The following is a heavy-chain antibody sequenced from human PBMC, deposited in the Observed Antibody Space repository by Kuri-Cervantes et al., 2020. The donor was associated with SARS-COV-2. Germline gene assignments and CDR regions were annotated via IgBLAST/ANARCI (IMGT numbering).Heavy chain of an antibody. J-gene: IGHJ3*01. CDR3: ACIFGGTYLSTQDIFDL. CDR1: GYTFNTYY. V-gene: IGHV5-51*01. Sequence: GGSLRLSCKGFGYTFNTYYIAWVRQLPGRGLEWMGIVYPADSETRYSPSPEGHVTISVDKSISTTCLQWSSLKASDTAIYYCACIFGGTYLSTQDIFDLWGPGTMVTVSS. CDR2: VYPADSET. D-gene: IGHD3-10*01.